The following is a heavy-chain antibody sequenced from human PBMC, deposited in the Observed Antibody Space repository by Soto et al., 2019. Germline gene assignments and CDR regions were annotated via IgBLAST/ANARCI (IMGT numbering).Heavy chain of an antibody. Sequence: QVQLVQSGAEVKQPGSSVKVSCKASRGALSSYAITWVRQAPGQGLDWMGRVIPIYGTPNYAQKFQGRLSLTVDASKSTADLEMSGLRSEDTAVDFCASAGSREINRGAFDSWGQGTMVTVSS. V-gene: IGHV1-69*18. CDR2: VIPIYGTP. J-gene: IGHJ3*02. CDR1: RGALSSYA. CDR3: ASAGSREINRGAFDS.